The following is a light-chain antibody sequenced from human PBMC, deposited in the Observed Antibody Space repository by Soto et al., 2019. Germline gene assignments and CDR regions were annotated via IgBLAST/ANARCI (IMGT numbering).Light chain of an antibody. CDR3: QQYDNFPRT. J-gene: IGKJ5*01. V-gene: IGKV1-33*01. CDR2: DAS. CDR1: QDISNY. Sequence: DIQMTQSPSSLSASVGDRVTITCQASQDISNYLNWFQQKPGKAPKLLIYDASNLETGVPSRFSGGGSGTDFTFAISSLQPEDIATYYCQQYDNFPRTFGQGTRLEIK.